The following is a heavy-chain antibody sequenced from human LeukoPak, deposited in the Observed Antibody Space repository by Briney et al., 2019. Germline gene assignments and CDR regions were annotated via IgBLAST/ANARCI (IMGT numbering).Heavy chain of an antibody. V-gene: IGHV1-2*02. J-gene: IGHJ2*01. CDR2: IYPNNGGT. Sequence: GASVKVSCKASGYTFTDNYVHWVRQVPGQGLEWMGWIYPNNGGTNYAQRFQGRVTITADESTNTAYMELSSLRSEDTAVYYCASKDSSGYDTLPGGGLRGYFDLWGRGTLVTVSS. CDR3: ASKDSSGYDTLPGGGLRGYFDL. D-gene: IGHD3-22*01. CDR1: GYTFTDNY.